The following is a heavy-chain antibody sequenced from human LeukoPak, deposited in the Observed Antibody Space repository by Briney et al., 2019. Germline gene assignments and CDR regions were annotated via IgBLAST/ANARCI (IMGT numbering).Heavy chain of an antibody. CDR2: ISGSGGST. V-gene: IGHV3-23*01. CDR3: AKDVPSIAVAGTSRTYFDY. Sequence: GGSLRLSCAASGFTFSSNAMSWVRQAPGKGLEWVSAISGSGGSTYYADSVKGRFTISRDNSKNTLYLQMNSLRAEDTAVYYCAKDVPSIAVAGTSRTYFDYWGQGTLVAVSS. CDR1: GFTFSSNA. J-gene: IGHJ4*02. D-gene: IGHD6-19*01.